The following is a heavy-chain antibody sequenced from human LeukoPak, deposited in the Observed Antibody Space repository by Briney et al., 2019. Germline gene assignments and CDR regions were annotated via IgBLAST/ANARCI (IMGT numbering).Heavy chain of an antibody. CDR2: INPNSGGT. CDR3: ARTMIVPLPGDAFDI. D-gene: IGHD3-22*01. J-gene: IGHJ3*02. CDR1: GYTFTGYY. V-gene: IGHV1-2*06. Sequence: VASVKVSCKASGYTFTGYYMHWVRQAPGQGLEGMGRINPNSGGTNYAQKFQGRVTMTRDTSISTAYMELSRLRSDDTAVYYCARTMIVPLPGDAFDIWGQGTMVTVSS.